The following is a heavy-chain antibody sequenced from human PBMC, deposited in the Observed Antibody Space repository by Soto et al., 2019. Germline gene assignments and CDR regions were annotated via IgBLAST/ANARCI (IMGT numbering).Heavy chain of an antibody. CDR1: GYTSTSYY. J-gene: IGHJ4*02. CDR2: INPSGGST. D-gene: IGHD4-17*01. Sequence: ASVKVSCTASGYTSTSYYMHWVRQAPGQGLEWMGIINPSGGSTSYAQEFQGRVTMTRDTSTSTVYMELSSLRSEDTAVYYCARASPTTVTPDYWGQGTLVTVSS. CDR3: ARASPTTVTPDY. V-gene: IGHV1-46*01.